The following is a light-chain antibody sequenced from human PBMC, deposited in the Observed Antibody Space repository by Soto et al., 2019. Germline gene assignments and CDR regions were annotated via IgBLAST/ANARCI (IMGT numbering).Light chain of an antibody. CDR1: QSVSNY. CDR2: DAF. Sequence: DIVLTQSPATLSLSPGERATLSCRASQSVSNYLAWYQQKLGQAPRLLIYDAFNRATGIPPRFSGSGSGTDFTLTISSLEPEDFAVYYCQHRYNWPPLTFGGGTKVEIK. V-gene: IGKV3-11*01. CDR3: QHRYNWPPLT. J-gene: IGKJ4*01.